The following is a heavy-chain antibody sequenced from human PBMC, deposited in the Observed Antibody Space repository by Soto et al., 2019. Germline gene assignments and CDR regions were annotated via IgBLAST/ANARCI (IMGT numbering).Heavy chain of an antibody. CDR1: GGSVSSGSYY. D-gene: IGHD3-3*01. V-gene: IGHV4-39*01. CDR2: IFYSGST. Sequence: ASETLSLTCTVSGGSVSSGSYYWSWIRQPPGKGLEWIGNIFYSGSTYYNPSLKSRVTMSVDTSKNQFSLKLSSVTAADTAVYYCAGRTSLTSVEIFSGGLSGYNWVDPWGRGTLVTVPS. CDR3: AGRTSLTSVEIFSGGLSGYNWVDP. J-gene: IGHJ5*01.